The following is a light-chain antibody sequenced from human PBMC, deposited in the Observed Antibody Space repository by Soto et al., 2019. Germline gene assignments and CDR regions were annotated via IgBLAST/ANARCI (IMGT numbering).Light chain of an antibody. V-gene: IGLV2-14*03. J-gene: IGLJ1*01. CDR1: SSDVGNYDY. CDR2: AVS. Sequence: QYALTQPASESGSPGQSITISCTGTSSDVGNYDYVSWYQQYPGKAPKLMIYAVSRRPSGVSNRFSGSKSGNTASLTISGLQAEDEADYYCTSYTPSSTYVFGTGTKLTVL. CDR3: TSYTPSSTYV.